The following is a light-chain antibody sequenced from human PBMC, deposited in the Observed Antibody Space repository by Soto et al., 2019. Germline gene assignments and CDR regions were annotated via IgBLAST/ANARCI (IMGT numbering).Light chain of an antibody. CDR3: CSYAGCATYV. Sequence: QSALTQPASVSGSPGQSLTISCTGTTTDVGSYNLVSWYQHHPGKAPKLIIYEGTKRPSGVSYRFSGSKSGTSASLTISGLQAEDEAEYFCCSYAGCATYVFGTGTKLTVL. V-gene: IGLV2-23*01. CDR2: EGT. CDR1: TTDVGSYNL. J-gene: IGLJ1*01.